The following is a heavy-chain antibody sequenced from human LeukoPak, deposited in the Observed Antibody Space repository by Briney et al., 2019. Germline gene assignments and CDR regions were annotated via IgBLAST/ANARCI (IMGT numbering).Heavy chain of an antibody. CDR2: INHGEST. D-gene: IGHD3-22*01. V-gene: IGHV4-34*01. Sequence: SETLSLTCAVSGGSFSGYYWYWIRQPPGKGLEWIGEINHGESTNYNPSLKSRATLSVDTSKNQFSLKLTSVTAADTAVYYCARGRTYYYDTSGYYPTIYYGMDVWGQGTTVIVSS. CDR3: ARGRTYYYDTSGYYPTIYYGMDV. CDR1: GGSFSGYY. J-gene: IGHJ6*02.